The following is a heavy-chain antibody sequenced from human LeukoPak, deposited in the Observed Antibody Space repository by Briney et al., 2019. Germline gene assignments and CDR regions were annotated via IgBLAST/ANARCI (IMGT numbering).Heavy chain of an antibody. V-gene: IGHV4-34*01. Sequence: SETLSLTCAVYGGSFSGYYWSWIRQPPGKGLEWIGEINHSGSTNYNPSLKSRVTISVDTSKNQFSLKLSSVTAADTAVYYCARDGGGSPIQLWTEYFDYWGQGTLVTVSS. D-gene: IGHD5-18*01. CDR2: INHSGST. J-gene: IGHJ4*02. CDR3: ARDGGGSPIQLWTEYFDY. CDR1: GGSFSGYY.